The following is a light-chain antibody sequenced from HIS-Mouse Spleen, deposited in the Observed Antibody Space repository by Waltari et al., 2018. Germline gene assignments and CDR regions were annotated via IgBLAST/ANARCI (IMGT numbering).Light chain of an antibody. Sequence: QSALTQPASVSGSPGQSTTIPCTGTSSDVCGYNYGPWYQQHPGKAPKLMIYDVSNRPSGVSNRFSGSKSGNTASLTISGLQAEDEADYYCSSYTSFWVFGGGTKLTVL. CDR1: SSDVCGYNY. J-gene: IGLJ3*02. CDR2: DVS. V-gene: IGLV2-14*03. CDR3: SSYTSFWV.